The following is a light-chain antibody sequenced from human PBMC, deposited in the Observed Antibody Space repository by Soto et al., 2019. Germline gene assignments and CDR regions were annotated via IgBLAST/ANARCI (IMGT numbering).Light chain of an antibody. V-gene: IGKV1-39*01. CDR2: AAS. J-gene: IGKJ1*01. Sequence: DIQMTQSPSSLSASVGDRVTITCRASQSIVTYLNWYLQKPGKAPKLLIYAASNLQSGVPSRFSGSGSGTDFTLNISSLQTEDFANYFCQQSYSTPPWTFGQGTKVEIK. CDR1: QSIVTY. CDR3: QQSYSTPPWT.